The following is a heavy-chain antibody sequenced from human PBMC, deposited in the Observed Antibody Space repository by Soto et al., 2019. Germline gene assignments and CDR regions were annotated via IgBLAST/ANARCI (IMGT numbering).Heavy chain of an antibody. Sequence: QVQLQESGPGLVKPSQTLSLTCTVSGGSISSGGYYWSWIRQHPGKGLEWIGYIYYSGSTYYNPSLKSRATISVDTSKNQFSLKLSSVTAADTAVYYCARETGVRYSGYTPSGSDWGQGTLVTVSS. CDR2: IYYSGST. CDR1: GGSISSGGYY. D-gene: IGHD5-12*01. CDR3: ARETGVRYSGYTPSGSD. J-gene: IGHJ4*02. V-gene: IGHV4-31*03.